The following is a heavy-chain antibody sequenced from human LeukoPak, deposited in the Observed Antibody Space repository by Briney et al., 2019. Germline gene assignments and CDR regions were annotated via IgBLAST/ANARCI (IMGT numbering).Heavy chain of an antibody. Sequence: SETLSLTRAVSGGSISSGGYSWSWIRQPPGKGLEWIGYIYHSGSTYYNPSLKSRVTISVDRSKNQFSLKLSSVTAADTAVYYCARGSYDSSGYYSVNSAFDYWGQGTLVTVSS. D-gene: IGHD3-22*01. J-gene: IGHJ4*02. V-gene: IGHV4-30-2*01. CDR3: ARGSYDSSGYYSVNSAFDY. CDR2: IYHSGST. CDR1: GGSISSGGYS.